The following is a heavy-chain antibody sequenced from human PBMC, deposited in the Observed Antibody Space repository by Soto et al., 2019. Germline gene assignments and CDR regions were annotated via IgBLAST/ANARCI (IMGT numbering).Heavy chain of an antibody. J-gene: IGHJ5*02. CDR2: ISGTSDSI. Sequence: GGSLRLSCAASGFTFSDYYMTWIRQVPGKGLEWVAYISGTSDSIPYADSVKGRLTISRDNAKNSVYLQMDSLRVEDTAVYYCAREGALKPFSSWGQGALVTVS. CDR1: GFTFSDYY. CDR3: AREGALKPFSS. V-gene: IGHV3-11*06.